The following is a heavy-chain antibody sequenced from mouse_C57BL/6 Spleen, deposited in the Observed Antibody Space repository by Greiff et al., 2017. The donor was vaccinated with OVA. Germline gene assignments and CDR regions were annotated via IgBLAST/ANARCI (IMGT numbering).Heavy chain of an antibody. Sequence: QVQLKQSGAELVRPGASVTLSCKASGYTFTDYEMHWVKQTPVHGLEWIGAIDPETGGTAYNQKFKGKAILTADKSSSTAYMELRSLTSEDSAVYYCTRLGNGYDEVFAYWGQGTLVTVSA. V-gene: IGHV1-15*01. CDR2: IDPETGGT. CDR3: TRLGNGYDEVFAY. CDR1: GYTFTDYE. J-gene: IGHJ3*01. D-gene: IGHD2-2*01.